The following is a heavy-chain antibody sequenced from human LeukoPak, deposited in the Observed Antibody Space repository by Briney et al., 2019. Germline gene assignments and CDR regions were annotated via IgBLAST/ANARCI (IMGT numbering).Heavy chain of an antibody. J-gene: IGHJ4*02. CDR1: GGTFSSYA. D-gene: IGHD7-27*01. CDR2: INPNSGGT. Sequence: ASVKVSCKASGGTFSSYAISWVRQAPGQGLEWMGRINPNSGGTNYAQKFQGRVTMTRDTSISTAYMELSRLRSDDTAVYYCARDLRLGISFFDYWGQGTLVTVSS. V-gene: IGHV1-2*06. CDR3: ARDLRLGISFFDY.